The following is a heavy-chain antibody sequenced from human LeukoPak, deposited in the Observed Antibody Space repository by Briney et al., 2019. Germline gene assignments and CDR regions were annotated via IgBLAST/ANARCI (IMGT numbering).Heavy chain of an antibody. V-gene: IGHV4-34*01. CDR2: IYHSGST. Sequence: SETLSLTCAVYGGSFSGYYWSWIRQPPGKGLEWIGYIYHSGSTYYNPSLKSRVTISVDRSKNQFSLKLSSVTAADTAVYYCARAEPNYYHIDYWGQGTLVTVSS. CDR3: ARAEPNYYHIDY. CDR1: GGSFSGYY. J-gene: IGHJ4*02. D-gene: IGHD3-22*01.